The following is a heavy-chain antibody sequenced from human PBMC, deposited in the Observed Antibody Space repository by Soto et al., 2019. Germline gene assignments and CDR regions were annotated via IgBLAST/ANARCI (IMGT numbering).Heavy chain of an antibody. CDR2: IVVGSGNT. D-gene: IGHD2-2*01. CDR1: GFTFTSSA. V-gene: IGHV1-58*02. Sequence: SVKVSCKASGFTFTSSAMQWVRQARGQRLEWIGWIVVGSGNTNYAQKFQERVTITRDMSTSTAYMELSSLRSEDTAVYYCARGGSGIVVVPAAMRYYYYYMDVWGKGTTVTVSS. CDR3: ARGGSGIVVVPAAMRYYYYYMDV. J-gene: IGHJ6*03.